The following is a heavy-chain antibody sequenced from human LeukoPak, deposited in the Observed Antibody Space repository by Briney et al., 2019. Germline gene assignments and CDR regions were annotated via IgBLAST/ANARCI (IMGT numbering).Heavy chain of an antibody. CDR3: ARGLPSRSTRYYYYYGMDV. CDR2: IKQDGSEK. J-gene: IGHJ6*02. V-gene: IGHV3-7*01. Sequence: GGSLRLSCAASGFTFSSYWMSWVRQAPGKGLEWVANIKQDGSEKYYVDSVKGRFTISRDNAKNSLYLQMNSLRAEDTAVYYCARGLPSRSTRYYYYYGMDVWGQGTTVTVSS. D-gene: IGHD2-2*01. CDR1: GFTFSSYW.